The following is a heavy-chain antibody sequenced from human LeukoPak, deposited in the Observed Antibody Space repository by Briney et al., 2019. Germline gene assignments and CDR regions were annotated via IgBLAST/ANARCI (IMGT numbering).Heavy chain of an antibody. CDR2: IYYSGST. V-gene: IGHV4-59*01. Sequence: RTSETLSLTCTVSGGSISSYYWSWIRQPPGKGLELIGYIYYSGSTNYNPSLKSRVTISVDTSKNQFSLKLSSVTAADTAVYYCAREKTYYYDSSGYSVAFDIWGQGTMVTVSS. CDR1: GGSISSYY. CDR3: AREKTYYYDSSGYSVAFDI. D-gene: IGHD3-22*01. J-gene: IGHJ3*02.